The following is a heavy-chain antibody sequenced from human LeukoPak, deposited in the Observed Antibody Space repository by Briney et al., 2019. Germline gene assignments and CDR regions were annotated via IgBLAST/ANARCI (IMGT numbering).Heavy chain of an antibody. CDR1: GGTFSSYA. D-gene: IGHD5-12*01. CDR2: IIPIFGTA. CDR3: ARVLGWLPISITTGGAFDI. V-gene: IGHV1-69*01. Sequence: SVKVSCKASGGTFSSYAISWVRQAPGQGLEWMGGIIPIFGTANYAQRFQGRVTITADESTSTAYMELSSLRSEDTAVYYCARVLGWLPISITTGGAFDIWGQGTMVTVSS. J-gene: IGHJ3*02.